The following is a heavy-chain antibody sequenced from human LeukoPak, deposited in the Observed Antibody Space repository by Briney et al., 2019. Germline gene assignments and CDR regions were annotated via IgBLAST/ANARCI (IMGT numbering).Heavy chain of an antibody. V-gene: IGHV3-21*01. J-gene: IGHJ4*02. CDR1: GFTFSSYA. CDR3: ARDDYGDFVFDY. D-gene: IGHD4-17*01. CDR2: ISSSSSYI. Sequence: GGSLRLSCAASGFTFSSYAMSWVRQAPGKGLEWVSSISSSSSYIYYADSVKGRFIISRDNAKNSLYLQMNSLRAEDTAVYYCARDDYGDFVFDYWGQGTLVTVSS.